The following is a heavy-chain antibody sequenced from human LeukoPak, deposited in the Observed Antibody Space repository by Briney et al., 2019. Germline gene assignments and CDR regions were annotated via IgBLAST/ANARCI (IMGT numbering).Heavy chain of an antibody. J-gene: IGHJ1*01. V-gene: IGHV4-34*01. D-gene: IGHD1-26*01. CDR2: INHTGRT. CDR3: ARQKWKSYSGSYVGYFQN. CDR1: GFTFSSYE. Sequence: GSLRLSCAASGFTFSSYEMNWVRQSPGKGLEWIGEINHTGRTNYNPSLKSRVTISVDTSKNQFSLNLNSVTAADMGVYYCARQKWKSYSGSYVGYFQNWGQGTLVTVSS.